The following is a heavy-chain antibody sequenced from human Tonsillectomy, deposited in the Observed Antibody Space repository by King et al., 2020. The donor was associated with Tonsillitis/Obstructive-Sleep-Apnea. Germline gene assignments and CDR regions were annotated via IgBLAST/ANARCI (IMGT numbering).Heavy chain of an antibody. D-gene: IGHD2-2*01. J-gene: IGHJ5*02. CDR1: GFTFSDYY. V-gene: IGHV3-11*05. CDR3: ARGVCSSTSCGFDP. Sequence: QVQLVESGGGLVKPGGSLRLSCAASGFTFSDYYMSWIRQAPGKGLEWVSYISSSSSYTNYADSVKGRFTISRDNAKNSLYLQMNSLRAEDTAVYYCARGVCSSTSCGFDPWGQGTLVTVSS. CDR2: ISSSSSYT.